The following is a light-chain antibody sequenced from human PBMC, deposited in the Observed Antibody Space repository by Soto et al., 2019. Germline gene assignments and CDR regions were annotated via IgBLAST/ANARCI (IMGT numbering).Light chain of an antibody. CDR1: SIDVGGYNY. Sequence: QSVLTQPASVSGSPGQSITISCTGTSIDVGGYNYVSWYQQHPGKAPKLMIYEVSNGPSGVSNRFSGSKSGNTASLTISGLQAEDEADYYCTSYTSSITYVFXTGTKVTVL. J-gene: IGLJ1*01. CDR3: TSYTSSITYV. V-gene: IGLV2-14*01. CDR2: EVS.